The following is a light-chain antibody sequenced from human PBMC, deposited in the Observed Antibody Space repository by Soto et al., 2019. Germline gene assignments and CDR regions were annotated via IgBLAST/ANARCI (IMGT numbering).Light chain of an antibody. CDR1: SSNVGGHNS. Sequence: QSALTQPASVSGSPGQSITISCTGTSSNVGGHNSVSWYQQHPGKAPKLLIYDVSYRPSGVAYRFSGSKSGNTASLTIAGLQPEDEADYHCSSSTPTTTPPVVFGGGTKLTVL. CDR2: DVS. J-gene: IGLJ2*01. V-gene: IGLV2-14*01. CDR3: SSSTPTTTPPVV.